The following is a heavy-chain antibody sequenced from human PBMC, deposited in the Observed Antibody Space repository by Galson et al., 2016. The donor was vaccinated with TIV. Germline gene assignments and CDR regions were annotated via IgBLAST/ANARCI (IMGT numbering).Heavy chain of an antibody. CDR1: GFSLSRSRMC. CDR3: SRASSDYFYNYGMDV. CDR2: IDGDDDT. V-gene: IGHV2-70*11. D-gene: IGHD6-19*01. J-gene: IGHJ6*02. Sequence: PALVKPTQTLTLTCTFSGFSLSRSRMCVTWMRQPPGKALEWLARIDGDDDTYYNNFLATRLFIAKDTSRNQVGLTLTNLDPADTATYYCSRASSDYFYNYGMDVWGQGTTVTVS.